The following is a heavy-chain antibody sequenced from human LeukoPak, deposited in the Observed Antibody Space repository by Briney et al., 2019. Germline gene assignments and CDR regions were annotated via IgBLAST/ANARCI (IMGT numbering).Heavy chain of an antibody. D-gene: IGHD1-1*01. Sequence: ASETLSLTCTVSGGSISSYYWSWIRQPPGKGLEWIGYISYSGSTNFNPSLKSRVTISVDTSKNQFSLKLSSVTAADTAVYYCAREGTAGTNLNWFDPWGQGTLVTVSS. CDR1: GGSISSYY. CDR3: AREGTAGTNLNWFDP. CDR2: ISYSGST. V-gene: IGHV4-59*01. J-gene: IGHJ5*02.